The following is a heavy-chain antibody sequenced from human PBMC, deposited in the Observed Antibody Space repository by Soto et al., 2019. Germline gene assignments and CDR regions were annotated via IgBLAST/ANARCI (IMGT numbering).Heavy chain of an antibody. CDR2: IWYDGSNK. V-gene: IGHV3-33*01. Sequence: QVQLVESGGGVVQPGRSLRLSCAASGFTFSSHGMHWVRQAPDKGLEWVAVIWYDGSNKYYADSVKGRFTISRDNSNNMLYLEMNNLRAEDTAVYYCARWGNWKVAENWGQGTLVTVSS. CDR3: ARWGNWKVAEN. J-gene: IGHJ1*01. CDR1: GFTFSSHG. D-gene: IGHD3-16*01.